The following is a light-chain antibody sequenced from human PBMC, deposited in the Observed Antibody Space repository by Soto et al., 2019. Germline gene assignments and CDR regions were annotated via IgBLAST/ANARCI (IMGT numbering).Light chain of an antibody. CDR1: NSNIGNNY. CDR3: GTWDDTLSAVL. CDR2: DNN. Sequence: QAVVTQPPSVSAAPGQKVSISCSGRNSNIGNNYVSWYQQLPGTAPKLLIYDNNERPSGIPDRFSGSKSGTSATLGIAGLQTGDEAVYFCGTWDDTLSAVLFGGGTKLTVL. J-gene: IGLJ3*02. V-gene: IGLV1-51*01.